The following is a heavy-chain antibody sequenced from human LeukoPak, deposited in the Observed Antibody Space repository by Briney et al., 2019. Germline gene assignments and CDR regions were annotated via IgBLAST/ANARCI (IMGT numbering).Heavy chain of an antibody. V-gene: IGHV3-30-3*01. CDR3: ARSVQQLAYDFDY. CDR1: GFTFSSYA. CDR2: ISYDGSNK. D-gene: IGHD6-13*01. Sequence: PGGSQRLSCAASGFTFSSYAMHWVRQAPGKGLEWVAVISYDGSNKYYADSVKGRFTISRDNSKNTLYLQMNSLRAEDTAVYYCARSVQQLAYDFDYWGQGTLVTVSS. J-gene: IGHJ4*02.